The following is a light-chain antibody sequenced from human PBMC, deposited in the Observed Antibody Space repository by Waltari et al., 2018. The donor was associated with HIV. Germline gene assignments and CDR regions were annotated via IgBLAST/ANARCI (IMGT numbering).Light chain of an antibody. CDR1: SSIIGNND. CDR3: ATWDDSLSGPV. V-gene: IGLV1-47*01. Sequence: QSVLTQPPSASGTPGQRVTISCSGSSSIIGNNDFFWYLQLPGTAPKLLIYRNDQRPSGVPDRFSGSKSGASASLAISGLRSEDEADYYCATWDDSLSGPVFGVGTKLTVL. CDR2: RND. J-gene: IGLJ3*02.